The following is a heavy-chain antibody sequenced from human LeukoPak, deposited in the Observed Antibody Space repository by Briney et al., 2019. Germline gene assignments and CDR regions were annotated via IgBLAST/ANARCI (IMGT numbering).Heavy chain of an antibody. Sequence: GGSLRLSCAASGFTFSSYGMHWVRQAPGKGLEWVAFIRLDGSDKYYADSVRGQFTISRDNSKNTLYLQMNSLRADDTAVYYCAKASWSTYAFDIWGQGTMVTVSS. CDR1: GFTFSSYG. D-gene: IGHD3-3*01. CDR3: AKASWSTYAFDI. CDR2: IRLDGSDK. J-gene: IGHJ3*02. V-gene: IGHV3-30*02.